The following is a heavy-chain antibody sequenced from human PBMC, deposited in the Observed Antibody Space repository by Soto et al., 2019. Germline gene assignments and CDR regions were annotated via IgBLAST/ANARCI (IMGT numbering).Heavy chain of an antibody. CDR2: FDPEDGAT. CDR1: GYTLTELS. Sequence: WASVKVSCKVSGYTLTELSMHWVRQAPGKGLEWMGGFDPEDGATIYAQKFQGRVTMTADTSTDTPYMELSSLRSAATAVYYSATWALLAAAGFFDYWGQGTLVTVSS. V-gene: IGHV1-24*01. J-gene: IGHJ4*02. CDR3: ATWALLAAAGFFDY. D-gene: IGHD6-13*01.